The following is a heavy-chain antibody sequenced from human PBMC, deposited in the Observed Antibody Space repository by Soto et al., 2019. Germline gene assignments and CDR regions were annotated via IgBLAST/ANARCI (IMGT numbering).Heavy chain of an antibody. CDR1: GVPWGDYG. CDR3: ARGLEKGFWSGYLFAFDI. V-gene: IGHV3-33*08. Sequence: GGLLRLRCRVSGVPWGDYGGHWVRNAPGKGLEWVAFISYDGSNNYYADSVKGRFTISRDNSKNTLYLQMNSLRAEDTAVYYCARGLEKGFWSGYLFAFDIWGQGTMVTVSS. CDR2: ISYDGSNN. D-gene: IGHD3-3*01. J-gene: IGHJ3*02.